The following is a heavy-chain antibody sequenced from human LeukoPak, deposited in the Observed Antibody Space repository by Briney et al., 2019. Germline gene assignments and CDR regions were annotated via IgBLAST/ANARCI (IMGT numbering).Heavy chain of an antibody. Sequence: SETLSLTCAVYGGSFSGYYWSWIRQPPGKGLEWIGEINHSGSTNYNPSLKSRVTISVDTSKNQFSLKLSSVTAADMAVYYCARGIYGDYGDYWGQGTLVTVSS. CDR3: ARGIYGDYGDY. V-gene: IGHV4-34*01. J-gene: IGHJ4*02. D-gene: IGHD4-17*01. CDR1: GGSFSGYY. CDR2: INHSGST.